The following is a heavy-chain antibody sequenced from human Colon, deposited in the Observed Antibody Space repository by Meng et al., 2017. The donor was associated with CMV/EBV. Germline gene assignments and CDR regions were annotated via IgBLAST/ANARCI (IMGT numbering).Heavy chain of an antibody. CDR1: GYTFTGYS. D-gene: IGHD6-19*01. Sequence: SVQVSCQSSGYTFTGYSMHWVRQAPGQGLEWMGGSIPLFGTVNYAQKFQGRVMLTTDESTSTAYREMSSLRSDDTAVYYCARGRLYSSGPLGQGTMVTVSS. J-gene: IGHJ5*02. CDR3: ARGRLYSSGP. V-gene: IGHV1-69*05. CDR2: SIPLFGTV.